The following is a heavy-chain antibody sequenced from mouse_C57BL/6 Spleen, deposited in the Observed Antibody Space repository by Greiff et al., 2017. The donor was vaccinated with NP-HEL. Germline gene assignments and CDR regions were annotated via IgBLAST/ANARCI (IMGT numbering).Heavy chain of an antibody. Sequence: QVQLKESGAELVKPGASVKISCKASGYAFSSYWMNWVKQRPGKGLEWIGQIYPGDGDTNYNGKFKGKATLTADKSSSTAYMQLSSLTSEDSAVYFCARGNYDYSYAMDYWGQGTSVTVSS. V-gene: IGHV1-80*01. D-gene: IGHD2-4*01. CDR2: IYPGDGDT. J-gene: IGHJ4*01. CDR1: GYAFSSYW. CDR3: ARGNYDYSYAMDY.